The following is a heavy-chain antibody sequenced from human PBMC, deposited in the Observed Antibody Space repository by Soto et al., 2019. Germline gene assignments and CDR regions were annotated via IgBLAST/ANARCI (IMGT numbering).Heavy chain of an antibody. Sequence: SVKVSCKASGGTFSSYTISWVRQAPGQGLEWMGRIIPILGIANYAQKFQGRVTITADKSTSTAYMELSSPRSEDTAVYYCAREAAAAGYGMDVWGQGTTVTVSS. D-gene: IGHD6-13*01. CDR3: AREAAAAGYGMDV. V-gene: IGHV1-69*04. J-gene: IGHJ6*02. CDR1: GGTFSSYT. CDR2: IIPILGIA.